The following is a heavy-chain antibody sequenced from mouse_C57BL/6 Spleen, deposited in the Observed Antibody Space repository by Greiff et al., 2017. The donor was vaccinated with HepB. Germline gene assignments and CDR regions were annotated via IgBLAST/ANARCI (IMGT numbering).Heavy chain of an antibody. V-gene: IGHV1-64*01. Sequence: QVQLKQPGAELVKPGASVKLSCKASGYTFTSYWMHWVKQRPGQGLEWIGMIHPNSGSTNYNEKFKSKATLTVDKSSSTAYMQLSSLTSEDSAVYYCASFYYGSSHYYAMDYWGQGTSVTVSS. CDR2: IHPNSGST. CDR1: GYTFTSYW. CDR3: ASFYYGSSHYYAMDY. D-gene: IGHD1-1*01. J-gene: IGHJ4*01.